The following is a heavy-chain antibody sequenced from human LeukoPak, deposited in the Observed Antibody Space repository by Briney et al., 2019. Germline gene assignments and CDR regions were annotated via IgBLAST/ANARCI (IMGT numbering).Heavy chain of an antibody. CDR3: VRLRWELLAPYFAH. V-gene: IGHV4-59*01. Sequence: PSETLPLTCSVSTDSTNTYYCSWIRQSPGKGLEWIGHIYHSESTDYNPSFKSRVTISIDMSKKEFSLKLTSVTVADTAMYYCVRLRWELLAPYFAHWSQRSFVIVSS. CDR2: IYHSEST. J-gene: IGHJ4*02. D-gene: IGHD1-26*01. CDR1: TDSTNTYY.